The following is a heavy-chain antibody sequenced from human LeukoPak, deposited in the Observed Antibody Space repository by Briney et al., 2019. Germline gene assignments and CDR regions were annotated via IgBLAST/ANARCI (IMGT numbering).Heavy chain of an antibody. J-gene: IGHJ4*02. Sequence: GASVKVSCKASGYTFTSYGISWVRQAPGQGLEWMGWISAYNGNTNYAQKLQGRVTMTTDTSTSTAYMELRSLRSDDTAVYYCARVPMVRGSPPYYFDYWGQGTLVTVSS. CDR3: ARVPMVRGSPPYYFDY. CDR2: ISAYNGNT. D-gene: IGHD3-10*01. CDR1: GYTFTSYG. V-gene: IGHV1-18*01.